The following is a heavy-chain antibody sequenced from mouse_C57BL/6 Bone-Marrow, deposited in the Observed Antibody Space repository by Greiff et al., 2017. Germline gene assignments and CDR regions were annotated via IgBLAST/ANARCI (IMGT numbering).Heavy chain of an antibody. CDR1: GFSFITYA. V-gene: IGHV10-1*01. CDR2: IRSKSNNYAT. CDR3: VRFLYGYYCAMDY. J-gene: IGHJ4*01. D-gene: IGHD2-2*01. Sequence: GGGLVQPNGSLKLSCAASGFSFITYAMIWVRQAPGKGLEWVARIRSKSNNYATYYADSVKEQFNISSDDSESMLYLQMNNLKTEDTAMYYCVRFLYGYYCAMDYWGRGTSVTDSS.